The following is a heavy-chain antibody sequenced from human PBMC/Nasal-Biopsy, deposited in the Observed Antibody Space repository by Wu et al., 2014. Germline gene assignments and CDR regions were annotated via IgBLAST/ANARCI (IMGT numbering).Heavy chain of an antibody. D-gene: IGHD6-13*01. CDR3: AKDRSVSWSLDY. CDR1: GFTFSGSG. CDR2: IPHDGSNK. J-gene: IGHJ4*02. Sequence: RLSCAASGFTFSGSGMHWVRQAPGKGLEWVAVIPHDGSNKFYADSVKGRFTISRDNSKNTLYLQMDSLRPEDTAVYYCAKDRSVSWSLDYWGQGTLVTVSS. V-gene: IGHV3-30*18.